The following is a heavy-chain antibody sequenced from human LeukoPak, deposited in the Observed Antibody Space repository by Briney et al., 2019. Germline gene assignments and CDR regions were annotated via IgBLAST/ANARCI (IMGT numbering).Heavy chain of an antibody. D-gene: IGHD3-22*01. CDR1: GFTFDDHG. J-gene: IGHJ3*01. CDR3: ARAGLWDYSDSSGYHNAAFDV. CDR2: IKWNGGST. Sequence: AGGSLRLSCVASGFTFDDHGTSWVRQAPGKGPEWVSGIKWNGGSTGYADSVKGRFTISRDNAKNSLHLQMNSLRAEDTALYYCARAGLWDYSDSSGYHNAAFDVWGQGTMVTVSS. V-gene: IGHV3-20*04.